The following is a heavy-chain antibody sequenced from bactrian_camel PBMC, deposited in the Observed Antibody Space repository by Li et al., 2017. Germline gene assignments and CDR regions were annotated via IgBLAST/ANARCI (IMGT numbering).Heavy chain of an antibody. J-gene: IGHJ4*01. D-gene: IGHD2*01. V-gene: IGHV3S1*01. CDR3: AAQRFSWLLSCTITSPGRYNY. Sequence: HVQLVESGGASVQAGGSLRLSCSGSQYRTYCMGWFRQASGKEREGVAVINSAGVATYYADSVKGRFAISHDKAKNTLYLEMNSLKPEDTAIYYCAAQRFSWLLSCTITSPGRYNYWGQGTQVTVS. CDR2: INSAGVAT. CDR1: QYRTYC.